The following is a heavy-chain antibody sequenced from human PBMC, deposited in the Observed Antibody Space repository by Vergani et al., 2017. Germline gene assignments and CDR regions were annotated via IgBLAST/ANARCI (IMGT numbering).Heavy chain of an antibody. CDR1: GFTFSNSA. D-gene: IGHD2/OR15-2a*01. V-gene: IGHV3-23*01. J-gene: IGHJ4*02. CDR3: AREERSNTSPFVGD. Sequence: EVHLLESGGGQVEAGGSLRLSCVASGFTFSNSAMSWVRQTSGKGLEWVSAISGHGDRTYYADSVKGRFTISRDNSKNTAYLQMNSLKAEDRATYYCAREERSNTSPFVGDWGQGTLVTV. CDR2: ISGHGDRT.